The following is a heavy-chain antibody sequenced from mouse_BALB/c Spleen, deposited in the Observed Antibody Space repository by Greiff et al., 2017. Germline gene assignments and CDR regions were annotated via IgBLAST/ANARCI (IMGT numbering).Heavy chain of an antibody. CDR1: GYTFTSYV. Sequence: EVQGVESGPELVKPGASVKMSCKASGYTFTSYVMHWVKQKPGQGLEWIGYINPYNDGTKYNEKFKGKATLTSDKSSSTAYMELSSLTSEDSAVYYCAREGSMGYDWFAYWGQGTLVTVSA. CDR3: AREGSMGYDWFAY. V-gene: IGHV1-14*01. D-gene: IGHD1-1*02. CDR2: INPYNDGT. J-gene: IGHJ3*01.